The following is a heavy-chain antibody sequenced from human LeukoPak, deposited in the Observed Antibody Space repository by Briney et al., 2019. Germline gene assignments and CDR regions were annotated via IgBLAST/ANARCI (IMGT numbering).Heavy chain of an antibody. J-gene: IGHJ4*02. CDR3: ARGLDYDFWSGSSDY. CDR2: INHSGST. V-gene: IGHV4-34*01. D-gene: IGHD3-3*01. CDR1: GGSFSGYY. Sequence: SETLSLTCAVYGGSFSGYYWSWIRQPPGKGLEWIGEINHSGSTNYNPSLKSRVTISVDTSKNQFSLKLSSVTAADTAVYYCARGLDYDFWSGSSDYWGQGTLVTVSS.